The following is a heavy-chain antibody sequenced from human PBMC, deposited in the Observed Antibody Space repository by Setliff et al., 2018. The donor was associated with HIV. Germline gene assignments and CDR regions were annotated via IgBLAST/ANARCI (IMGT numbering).Heavy chain of an antibody. J-gene: IGHJ4*02. CDR3: ARGVGSYFDY. CDR2: VYHTGST. CDR1: GYSMSSGYY. Sequence: SETLSLTCGVSGYSMSSGYYWGWIRQPPGKGLEWIGNVYHTGSTYYNPSLKSRVTISVDTSKREFSLSLTSLTAAGTAMYYCARGVGSYFDYWGQGTQVPSPQ. V-gene: IGHV4-38-2*01. D-gene: IGHD1-26*01.